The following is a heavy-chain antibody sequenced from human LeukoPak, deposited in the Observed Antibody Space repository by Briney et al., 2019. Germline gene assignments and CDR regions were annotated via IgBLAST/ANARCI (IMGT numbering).Heavy chain of an antibody. V-gene: IGHV3-20*04. Sequence: PSETLSLTCAVYGGSFSGYYWSWVRQAPGKGLEWVSGINWNGGSTVYADSVKGRFTISRDNAKNSLYLQMNSLRAEDTALYYCARGDYYGSGSYFSPLGYWGQGTLVTVSS. CDR2: INWNGGST. D-gene: IGHD3-10*01. CDR1: GGSFSGYY. CDR3: ARGDYYGSGSYFSPLGY. J-gene: IGHJ4*02.